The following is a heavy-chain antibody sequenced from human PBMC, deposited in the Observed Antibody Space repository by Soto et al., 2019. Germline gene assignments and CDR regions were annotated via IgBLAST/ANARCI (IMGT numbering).Heavy chain of an antibody. CDR1: GFTFSSYW. D-gene: IGHD2-15*01. CDR2: IYSGGST. CDR3: ARGRWFLDF. Sequence: HPGGSLRLSCAASGFTFSSYWMHWVRQAPGKGLVWVSVIYSGGSTYYADSVKGRFTISRDNSKNTLYLQMNSLRAEDTAVYYCARGRWFLDFWGQGTLVTVSS. V-gene: IGHV3-53*01. J-gene: IGHJ4*02.